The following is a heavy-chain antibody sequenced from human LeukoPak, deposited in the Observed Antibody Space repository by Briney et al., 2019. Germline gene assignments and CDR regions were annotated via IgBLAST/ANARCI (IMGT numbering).Heavy chain of an antibody. CDR1: GDSISTSSSY. CDR2: IYYSGST. CDR3: ARAIRWSYFDY. Sequence: SETLSLTCSVSGDSISTSSSYWGWIRQPPGKGLEWIGSIYYSGSTYYNTSLKSRVTISVDTSKNQFSLKLNSVTAADTAVYFCARAIRWSYFDYWGQGTLVTVSS. D-gene: IGHD3-10*01. V-gene: IGHV4-39*01. J-gene: IGHJ4*02.